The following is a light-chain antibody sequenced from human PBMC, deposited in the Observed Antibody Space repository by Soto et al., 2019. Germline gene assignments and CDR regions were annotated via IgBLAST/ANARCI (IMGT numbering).Light chain of an antibody. V-gene: IGLV2-14*01. CDR1: SSDVGGYNY. Sequence: QSALTQPASVSGSPGQSITSSCTGTSSDVGGYNYVSWYQQNQGKAPKLMIYEVTHRPSSVSNRFSGSKSGNTASLIISGTQAYDEADYFCSSYTSSTSWEFGGGTTVTVL. J-gene: IGLJ3*02. CDR3: SSYTSSTSWE. CDR2: EVT.